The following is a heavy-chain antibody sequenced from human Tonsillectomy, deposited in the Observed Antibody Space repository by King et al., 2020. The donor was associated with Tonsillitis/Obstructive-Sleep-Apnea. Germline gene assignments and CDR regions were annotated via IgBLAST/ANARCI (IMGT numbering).Heavy chain of an antibody. Sequence: VQLVESGGGVVQPGRSLRLSCAASGFTFTKSGMHWVRQAPGKGLEWVALIWYDGSNKYYADSVKGRFTISRDNSKNTLYLQMNSLGAEDTAVYYCASYYRFFDLWGRGTLVTVSS. V-gene: IGHV3-33*01. J-gene: IGHJ2*01. CDR2: IWYDGSNK. CDR1: GFTFTKSG. CDR3: ASYYRFFDL.